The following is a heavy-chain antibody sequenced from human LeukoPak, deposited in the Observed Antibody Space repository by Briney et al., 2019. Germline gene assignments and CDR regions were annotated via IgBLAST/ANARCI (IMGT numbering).Heavy chain of an antibody. V-gene: IGHV3-23*01. CDR1: GFTFSSYA. D-gene: IGHD3-10*01. CDR2: ISGSGGST. Sequence: TGGSLRLSCAASGFTFSSYAMSWVRQAPGKGLEWVSAISGSGGSTYYADSVKGRFTISRDNSKNTLYLQMNSLRAEDTAVYYCAKDYGSGSYGLRYYFDYWGQGTLVTVSS. CDR3: AKDYGSGSYGLRYYFDY. J-gene: IGHJ4*02.